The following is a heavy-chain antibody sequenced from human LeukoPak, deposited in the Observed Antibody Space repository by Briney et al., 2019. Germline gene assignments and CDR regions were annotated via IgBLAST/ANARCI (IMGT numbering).Heavy chain of an antibody. J-gene: IGHJ4*02. V-gene: IGHV3-23*01. Sequence: GGSLRLSCAASGFTFSSYAMSWVRQAPGKGLEWVSAISGSGGSTYYADSVKGRFTISRDNSKNTLYLQMNSLRAEDTAVYYCATNYDYVWGSYRYSLPRYFDYWGRGTLVTVSS. CDR2: ISGSGGST. D-gene: IGHD3-16*02. CDR1: GFTFSSYA. CDR3: ATNYDYVWGSYRYSLPRYFDY.